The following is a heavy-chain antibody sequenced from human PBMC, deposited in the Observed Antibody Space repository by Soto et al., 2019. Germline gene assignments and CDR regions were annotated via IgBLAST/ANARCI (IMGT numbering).Heavy chain of an antibody. CDR3: ITASYGYSYGYTDAFDI. CDR2: VKSKTDGGTT. D-gene: IGHD5-18*01. J-gene: IGHJ3*02. CDR1: GFTFSNAW. V-gene: IGHV3-15*01. Sequence: PGGSLRLSCAASGFTFSNAWMSWVRQAPGKGLEWVGRVKSKTDGGTTDYAAPVKGRFTISRDDSKNTLYLQMNSLKTEDTAVYYCITASYGYSYGYTDAFDIWGQGTMVTVSS.